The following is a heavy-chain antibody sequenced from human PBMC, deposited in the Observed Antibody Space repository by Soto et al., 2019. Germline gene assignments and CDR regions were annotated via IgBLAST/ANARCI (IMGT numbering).Heavy chain of an antibody. Sequence: PGGSLRLSCAASGFTFDDYAMHLVRQAPGKGLEWVSGISWNSGSIGYADSVKGRFTISRDNAKNSLYLQMNSLRAEDTALYYCAKATDAFDIWGQGTMVTVSS. CDR1: GFTFDDYA. CDR2: ISWNSGSI. V-gene: IGHV3-9*01. J-gene: IGHJ3*02. CDR3: AKATDAFDI.